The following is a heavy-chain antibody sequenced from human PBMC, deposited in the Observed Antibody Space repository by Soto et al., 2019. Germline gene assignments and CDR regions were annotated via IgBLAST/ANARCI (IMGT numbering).Heavy chain of an antibody. J-gene: IGHJ3*02. D-gene: IGHD7-27*01. CDR1: GGTFN. CDR3: ARGSGADAFDI. CDR2: IIPVIDTA. V-gene: IGHV1-69*06. Sequence: QVQLVQSGAEVKKPGSSVKVSCKVSGGTFNIRWVRQAPGQGLEWMGGIIPVIDTANYARKFQGRVVISADRGTNIVFMEMMSLTLEDTAVYYCARGSGADAFDIWGQGTMVTVSS.